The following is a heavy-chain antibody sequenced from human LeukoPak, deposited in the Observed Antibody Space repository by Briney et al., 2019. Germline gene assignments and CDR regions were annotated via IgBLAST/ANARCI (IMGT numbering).Heavy chain of an antibody. D-gene: IGHD4-17*01. CDR2: ISYDGSNK. CDR1: GFTFSGYP. CDR3: ARAPGGFHGDYSPIAY. V-gene: IGHV3-30-3*01. Sequence: GKSLRLSCAASGFTFSGYPIHWVRQAPGKGLEWVAVISYDGSNKYYADSVKGRFTISRDNSQNTLFLQMNSLRAEETAMYYCARAPGGFHGDYSPIAYWGQGTLVTVSS. J-gene: IGHJ4*02.